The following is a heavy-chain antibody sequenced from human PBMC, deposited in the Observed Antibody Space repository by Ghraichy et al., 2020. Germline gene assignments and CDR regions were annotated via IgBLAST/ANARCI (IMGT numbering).Heavy chain of an antibody. CDR2: INHSGST. CDR3: ARDPPGIAVGNDY. V-gene: IGHV4-34*01. D-gene: IGHD6-19*01. Sequence: SETLSLTCAVYGGSFSGYYWSWIRQPPGKGLEWIGEINHSGSTNYNPSLKSRVTISVDTSKNQFSLRLSSVTAADTAVYYCARDPPGIAVGNDYWGQGTLVTVSS. J-gene: IGHJ4*02. CDR1: GGSFSGYY.